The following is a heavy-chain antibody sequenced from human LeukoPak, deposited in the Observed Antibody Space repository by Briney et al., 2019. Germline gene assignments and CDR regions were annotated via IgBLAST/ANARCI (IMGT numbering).Heavy chain of an antibody. V-gene: IGHV4-34*01. J-gene: IGHJ4*02. CDR3: AKGDLKSGSN. Sequence: SETLSLTCAVYGGSFSGYYWSWIRQPPGKGLEWIGEINHSGSTNYNPSLKSRVTISVDTSKNQFSLKLSSVTAADTAVYYCAKGDLKSGSNWGQGTLVTVSS. CDR2: INHSGST. D-gene: IGHD3-3*01. CDR1: GGSFSGYY.